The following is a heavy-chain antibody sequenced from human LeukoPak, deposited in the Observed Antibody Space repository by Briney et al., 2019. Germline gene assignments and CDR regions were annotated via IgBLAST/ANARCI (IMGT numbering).Heavy chain of an antibody. CDR2: INHRGST. D-gene: IGHD3-22*01. CDR3: ARARNYYDNSDYYYEGDAFDI. CDR1: GGSFSGGSFSGYY. Sequence: SETLSLTCDVYGGSFSGGSFSGYYWSWIRQPPGKGLEWIGEINHRGSTNYNPSLKSRVTISVDTSKNQFSLKLSSVTAADTAVYYCARARNYYDNSDYYYEGDAFDIWGQGTMVTVSS. J-gene: IGHJ3*02. V-gene: IGHV4-34*01.